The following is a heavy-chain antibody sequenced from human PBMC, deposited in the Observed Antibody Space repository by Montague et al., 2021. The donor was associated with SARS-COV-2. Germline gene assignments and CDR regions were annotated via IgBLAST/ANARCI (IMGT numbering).Heavy chain of an antibody. J-gene: IGHJ3*02. CDR1: GFTFSSYA. Sequence: SLRLSCAASGFTFSSYAMHWVRRAPGKGLEWVAVISYDGSNKYYADSVKGRFTISRDNSKNTLYLQMNSLRAEDTAVYYCASEDIVVVMGAFDIWGQGTMVTVSS. CDR3: ASEDIVVVMGAFDI. D-gene: IGHD2-2*01. V-gene: IGHV3-30*04. CDR2: ISYDGSNK.